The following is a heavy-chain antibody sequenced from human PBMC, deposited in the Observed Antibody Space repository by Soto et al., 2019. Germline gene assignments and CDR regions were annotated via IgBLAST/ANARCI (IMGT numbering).Heavy chain of an antibody. Sequence: TSETLSLTCTVSGGSISSSSYYWGWIRQPPGKGLEWIGSIYYSGSTYYNPSLKSRVTISVDTSKNQFSLKLSSVTAADTAVYYCARNRLLWFGELFPYYFDYWGQGTLVTVSS. CDR1: GGSISSSSYY. D-gene: IGHD3-10*01. CDR3: ARNRLLWFGELFPYYFDY. V-gene: IGHV4-39*01. J-gene: IGHJ4*02. CDR2: IYYSGST.